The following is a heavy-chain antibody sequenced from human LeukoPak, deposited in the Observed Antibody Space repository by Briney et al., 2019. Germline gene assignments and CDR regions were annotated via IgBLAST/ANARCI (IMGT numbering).Heavy chain of an antibody. CDR1: GYSISSGYY. D-gene: IGHD5-18*01. CDR3: ARLSPPWIQSYFGFDP. Sequence: SETLSLTCAVSGYSISSGYYWGWIRQPPGKGLGKIGGIYHSGSIYYNPSLKSRVTISVDTSKNQFSLKLSSVTAADTAVYYCARLSPPWIQSYFGFDPWGQGTLVTVSS. V-gene: IGHV4-38-2*01. J-gene: IGHJ5*02. CDR2: IYHSGSI.